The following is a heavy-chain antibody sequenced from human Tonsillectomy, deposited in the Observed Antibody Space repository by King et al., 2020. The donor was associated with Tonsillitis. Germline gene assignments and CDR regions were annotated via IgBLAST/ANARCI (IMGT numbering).Heavy chain of an antibody. CDR3: AADFAIYYDSSGYQQQPDAFDI. Sequence: KQLVQSGPEVKKPGTSVKVSCKASGFTFTNSVVQWVRQARGQRLEGIGWIAAGSGNTHTAQKLQERVTITRDMSTSTAYMELSSLRSEDTAVYYCAADFAIYYDSSGYQQQPDAFDIWGQGTMVTVSS. CDR1: GFTFTNSV. J-gene: IGHJ3*02. D-gene: IGHD3-22*01. V-gene: IGHV1-58*01. CDR2: IAAGSGNT.